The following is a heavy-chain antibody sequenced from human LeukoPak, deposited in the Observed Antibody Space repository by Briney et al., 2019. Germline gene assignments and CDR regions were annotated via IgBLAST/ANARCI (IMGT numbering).Heavy chain of an antibody. Sequence: PSETLSLTCTVSGDSISSGTYYWSWIRQPAGKGLEWIGRIYTTGSTNYNPSLKSRVTISLDTSNNQFSLKLNSVTAADTAIYYCAREWGDYYDTSAQRNFDYWGQGTLVTVSS. D-gene: IGHD3-22*01. CDR2: IYTTGST. CDR3: AREWGDYYDTSAQRNFDY. J-gene: IGHJ4*02. V-gene: IGHV4-61*02. CDR1: GDSISSGTYY.